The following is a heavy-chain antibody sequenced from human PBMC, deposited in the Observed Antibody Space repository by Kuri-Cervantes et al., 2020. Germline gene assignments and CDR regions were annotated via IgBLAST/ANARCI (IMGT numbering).Heavy chain of an antibody. D-gene: IGHD5-24*01. Sequence: GGSLRLSCAASGFTFSSYAMHWVRQAPGKGLEWVAVITYDGSNTYYADSEKGRFTISKDDSKNTLYLQMNSLRLEDTGMYYCARGDNSFDIWGQGTMVTVSS. J-gene: IGHJ3*02. CDR2: ITYDGSNT. CDR1: GFTFSSYA. V-gene: IGHV3-30-3*01. CDR3: ARGDNSFDI.